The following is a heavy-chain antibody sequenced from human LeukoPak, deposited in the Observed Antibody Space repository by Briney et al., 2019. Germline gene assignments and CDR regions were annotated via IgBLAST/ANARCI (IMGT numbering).Heavy chain of an antibody. D-gene: IGHD5/OR15-5a*01. CDR2: ISYDGSDK. Sequence: GGSLRLSCAASGFTFSSHGMHWVRQAPGKGLEWVAVISYDGSDKYYTDSVKGRFTISRDNSKDTLYLQMNGLRTEDTAVYYCAKSPHFSVSLFDYWGQGTLVTVSS. V-gene: IGHV3-30*18. CDR1: GFTFSSHG. CDR3: AKSPHFSVSLFDY. J-gene: IGHJ4*02.